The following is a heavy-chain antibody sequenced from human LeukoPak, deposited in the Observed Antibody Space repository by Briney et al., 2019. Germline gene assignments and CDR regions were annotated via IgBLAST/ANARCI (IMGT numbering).Heavy chain of an antibody. V-gene: IGHV3-33*01. J-gene: IGHJ4*02. Sequence: VRSLRLSCAASGFTFSSYGMHWVRQAPGKGLEWVAVIWYDGSNEYCADSVKGRFTISRDNSKNTLYLQMNSLRAEDTAVYYCARDHEWGRAYFDYWGQGTLVTVSS. D-gene: IGHD1-26*01. CDR3: ARDHEWGRAYFDY. CDR1: GFTFSSYG. CDR2: IWYDGSNE.